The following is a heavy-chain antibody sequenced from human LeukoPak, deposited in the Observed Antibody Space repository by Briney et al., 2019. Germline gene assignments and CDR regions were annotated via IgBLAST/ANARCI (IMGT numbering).Heavy chain of an antibody. CDR2: IIPIFGTA. CDR1: GGTFSSYA. D-gene: IGHD6-6*01. V-gene: IGHV1-69*05. Sequence: WASVKVSCKASGGTFSSYAISWVRQAPGQGLEWMGGIIPIFGTANYAQKFQGRVTMTTDTSTSTAYMELRSLRSDDTAVYYCARYSSSSGRSPPRTHYYYYMDVWGKGTTVTVSS. CDR3: ARYSSSSGRSPPRTHYYYYMDV. J-gene: IGHJ6*03.